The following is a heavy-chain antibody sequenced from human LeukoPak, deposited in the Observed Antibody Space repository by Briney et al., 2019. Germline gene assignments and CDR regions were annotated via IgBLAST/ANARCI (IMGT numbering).Heavy chain of an antibody. CDR1: GFTFSSYA. D-gene: IGHD6-13*01. J-gene: IGHJ4*02. CDR3: ARDRYHSSSWYVGPDY. V-gene: IGHV3-30-3*01. CDR2: ISYDGSNK. Sequence: GGSLRLSCAASGFTFSSYAMHWVRQAPGKGLEWVAVISYDGSNKYYADSVKGRFTISRDNSKNRLYLQMNSLRAEDTAVYYCARDRYHSSSWYVGPDYWGQGTLVTVSS.